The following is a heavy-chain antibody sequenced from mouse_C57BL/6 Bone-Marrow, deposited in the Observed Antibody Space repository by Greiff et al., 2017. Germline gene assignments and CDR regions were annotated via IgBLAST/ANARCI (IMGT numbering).Heavy chain of an antibody. CDR3: ARGGQLRLPLFAY. Sequence: QFQLQQPGAELVRPGSSVKLSCKASGYTFTSYWLHWVKQRPIQGLEWICNIDPSDSETHYNQKFKDKATLTVDKSSSTAYMQLSSLTSEDSAVYYCARGGQLRLPLFAYWGQGTLVTVSA. CDR2: IDPSDSET. V-gene: IGHV1-52*01. CDR1: GYTFTSYW. D-gene: IGHD3-2*02. J-gene: IGHJ3*01.